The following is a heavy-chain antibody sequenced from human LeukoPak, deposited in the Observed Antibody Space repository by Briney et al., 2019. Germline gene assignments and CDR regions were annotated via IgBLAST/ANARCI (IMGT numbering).Heavy chain of an antibody. V-gene: IGHV3-23*01. CDR1: GFTFSSYA. CDR2: ISGSGGST. Sequence: GGSLRLSCAASGFTFSSYAMSWVRQAPGKWLEWVSAISGSGGSTYYADSVKGRFTISRDNSKKTLYLQMKRKRDEDTAVYYCAKDRVVRGVRGAFDIWGQGTMVTVSS. D-gene: IGHD3-10*01. CDR3: AKDRVVRGVRGAFDI. J-gene: IGHJ3*02.